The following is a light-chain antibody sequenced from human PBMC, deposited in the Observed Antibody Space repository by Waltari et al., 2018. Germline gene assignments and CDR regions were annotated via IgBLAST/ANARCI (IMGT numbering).Light chain of an antibody. CDR1: QSVSSY. Sequence: TVMTQSPATLSVSPGERATLSCRASQSVSSYLAWYQQRPGQAPRLLIYDTSTRASGVPARFSCSGSGTEFTLTISSLQSEDFAVYYCQQYNFWPTFGGGTKVEIK. CDR3: QQYNFWPT. J-gene: IGKJ4*01. CDR2: DTS. V-gene: IGKV3-15*01.